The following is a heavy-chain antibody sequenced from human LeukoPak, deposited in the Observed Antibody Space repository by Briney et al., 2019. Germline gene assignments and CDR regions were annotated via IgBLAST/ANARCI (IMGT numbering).Heavy chain of an antibody. V-gene: IGHV4-59*01. CDR1: GGSISSYY. J-gene: IGHJ3*02. CDR3: ARDEVVRGAFDI. CDR2: IYYSGST. D-gene: IGHD2-2*01. Sequence: PSETLSLTCTVSGGSISSYYWSWIRQPPGKGLEWIGYIYYSGSTNYNPSLKSRVTISVDTSKNQFSLKLSSVTAADTAVYYCARDEVVRGAFDIWGQGTMVTVSS.